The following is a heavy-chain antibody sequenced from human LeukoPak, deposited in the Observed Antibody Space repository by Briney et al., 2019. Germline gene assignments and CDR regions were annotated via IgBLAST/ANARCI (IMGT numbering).Heavy chain of an antibody. CDR3: ARVEYSSGPDY. CDR1: GGSFSGYY. D-gene: IGHD6-19*01. V-gene: IGHV4-34*01. CDR2: INHSGST. J-gene: IGHJ4*02. Sequence: SETLSLTCAVYGGSFSGYYWSWIRQPPGKGLEWIGEINHSGSTNHNPSLKSRVTISVDTSKNQFSLKLSSVTAADTAVYYCARVEYSSGPDYWGQGTLVTVSS.